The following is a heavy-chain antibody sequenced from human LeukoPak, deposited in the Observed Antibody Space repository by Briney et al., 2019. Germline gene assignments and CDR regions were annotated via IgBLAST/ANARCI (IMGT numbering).Heavy chain of an antibody. D-gene: IGHD3-3*01. Sequence: GGSLRLSCAASGFTFSSYAMSWVRQAPGKGLEWVSAISGSGGSTYYADSVKGRFTISRDNSKNTLYLQMNSLRAEDTAVYYCAKDGLTIFGHSDAFDIWGQGTMVTVSS. J-gene: IGHJ3*02. CDR1: GFTFSSYA. V-gene: IGHV3-23*01. CDR3: AKDGLTIFGHSDAFDI. CDR2: ISGSGGST.